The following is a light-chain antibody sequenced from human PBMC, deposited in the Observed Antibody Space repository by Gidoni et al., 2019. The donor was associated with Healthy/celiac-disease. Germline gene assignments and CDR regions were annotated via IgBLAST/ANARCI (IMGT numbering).Light chain of an antibody. CDR1: SLRSYY. CDR3: NSRDSSGNHYV. V-gene: IGLV3-19*01. J-gene: IGLJ1*01. CDR2: GKN. Sequence: SSELTQDPPVSVALGQTARITCQGDSLRSYYASWYQQKPGQAPVLVIYGKNNRPSGIPDRFSGSSSGNTASLTITGAQAEDEADYYCNSRDSSGNHYVFGTGTKVTVL.